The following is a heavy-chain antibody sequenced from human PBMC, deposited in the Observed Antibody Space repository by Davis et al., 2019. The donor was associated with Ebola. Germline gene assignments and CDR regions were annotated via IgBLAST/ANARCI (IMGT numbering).Heavy chain of an antibody. CDR2: ISSSGIKT. CDR1: GFDFDNSW. V-gene: IGHV3-48*02. J-gene: IGHJ4*02. CDR3: AVHNGDWLQLDF. D-gene: IGHD3-9*01. Sequence: PGGSLRLSCVVSGFDFDNSWMTWVRQAPGKGLEWVSGISSSGIKTYYADSVEGRFTISRDTAKKSLYLQMNSLRDEDTAVYYCAVHNGDWLQLDFWGQGTLVTVSS.